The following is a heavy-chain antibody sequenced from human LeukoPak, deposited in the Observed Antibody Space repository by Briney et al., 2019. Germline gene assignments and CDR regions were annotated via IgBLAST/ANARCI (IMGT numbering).Heavy chain of an antibody. CDR3: ARGSKTNWFDP. V-gene: IGHV3-30-3*01. CDR1: GFTFSSYA. J-gene: IGHJ5*02. CDR2: ISYDGSNK. Sequence: PGGSLRLSCVASGFTFSSYAMHWVRQAPGKGLEWVAVISYDGSNKYYADSVKGRFTISRDNSKNTLYLQMNSLRAEDTAVYYCARGSKTNWFDPWGQGTLVTVSS.